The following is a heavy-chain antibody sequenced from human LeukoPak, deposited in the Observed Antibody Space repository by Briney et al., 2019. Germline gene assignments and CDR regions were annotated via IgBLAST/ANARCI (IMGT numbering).Heavy chain of an antibody. Sequence: PSETLSLTCAVSGGSISNYYWTWIRQSPGQGLEWIGHIYTSGSTKYNPSLKIRVTISLDTSNKQFSLRLSFVTAADTAVYYCARGVYSGNFDGYYFDYWGQGAPVTVSS. CDR2: IYTSGST. D-gene: IGHD1-7*01. CDR3: ARGVYSGNFDGYYFDY. J-gene: IGHJ4*02. CDR1: GGSISNYY. V-gene: IGHV4-4*09.